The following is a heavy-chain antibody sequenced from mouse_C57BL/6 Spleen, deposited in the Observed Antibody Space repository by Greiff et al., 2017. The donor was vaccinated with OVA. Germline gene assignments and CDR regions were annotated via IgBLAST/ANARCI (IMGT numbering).Heavy chain of an antibody. CDR3: ARSDTTVVGDY. V-gene: IGHV14-3*01. CDR1: GFNIKNTY. J-gene: IGHJ2*01. D-gene: IGHD1-1*01. Sequence: VQLQQSVAELVRPGASVKLSCTASGFNIKNTYMPWVKQRPEQGLEWIGRIDPANGNTKYAPKFQGKATITADTSSNTAYLQLSSLTSEDTAIYYCARSDTTVVGDYWGQGTTLTVSS. CDR2: IDPANGNT.